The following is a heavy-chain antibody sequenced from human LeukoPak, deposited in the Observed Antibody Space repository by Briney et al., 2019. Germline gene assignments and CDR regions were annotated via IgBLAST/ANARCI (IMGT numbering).Heavy chain of an antibody. Sequence: PGGSLRLSCAASGFTLSSYWMSWVRQAPGKGLEWVANIKYDGSGKYYADSVKGRFTISRDDAKNSLYLGMNRLRVEDTAVYYCARDLFSGSYQEDFWGQGTLVTVSS. D-gene: IGHD1-26*01. CDR1: GFTLSSYW. V-gene: IGHV3-7*01. CDR3: ARDLFSGSYQEDF. CDR2: IKYDGSGK. J-gene: IGHJ4*02.